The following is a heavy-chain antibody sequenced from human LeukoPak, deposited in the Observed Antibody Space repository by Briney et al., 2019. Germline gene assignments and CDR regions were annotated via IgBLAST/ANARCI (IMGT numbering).Heavy chain of an antibody. D-gene: IGHD1-26*01. J-gene: IGHJ4*02. V-gene: IGHV3-33*01. CDR2: IWYGGSNK. Sequence: GGSLRLSCAASGFTFSSYGMHWVRQAPGKGLEWVAVIWYGGSNKYYADSVKGRFTISRDNSKNTLYLQMNSLRAEDTAVYYCARDRGGSYIMDYWGQGTLVTVSS. CDR1: GFTFSSYG. CDR3: ARDRGGSYIMDY.